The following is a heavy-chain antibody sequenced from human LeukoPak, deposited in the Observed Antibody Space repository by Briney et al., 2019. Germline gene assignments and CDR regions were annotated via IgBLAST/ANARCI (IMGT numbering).Heavy chain of an antibody. CDR1: GGSISSCGYY. Sequence: SQTLSLTCTVSGGSISSCGYYWSWIRQHPGKGLEWIGYIYYSGSTYYNPSLKSRVTISVDTSKNQFSLKLSSVTAADTAVYYCARARYYYGSGNYYFDYWGQGTLVTVSS. J-gene: IGHJ4*02. V-gene: IGHV4-31*03. CDR2: IYYSGST. CDR3: ARARYYYGSGNYYFDY. D-gene: IGHD3-10*01.